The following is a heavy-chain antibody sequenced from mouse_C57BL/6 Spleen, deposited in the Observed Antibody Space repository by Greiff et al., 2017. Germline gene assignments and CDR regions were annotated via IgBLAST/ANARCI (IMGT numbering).Heavy chain of an antibody. V-gene: IGHV5-4*03. CDR2: ISDGGSYT. D-gene: IGHD3-2*02. Sequence: EVKLMESGGGLVKPGGSLKLSCAASGFTFSSYAMSWVRQTPEKRLEWVATISDGGSYTYYPDNVKGRFTISRDNAKNNLYLQMSHLKSEDTAMYYCARLDSSGYWFAYWGQGTLVTVSA. CDR1: GFTFSSYA. CDR3: ARLDSSGYWFAY. J-gene: IGHJ3*01.